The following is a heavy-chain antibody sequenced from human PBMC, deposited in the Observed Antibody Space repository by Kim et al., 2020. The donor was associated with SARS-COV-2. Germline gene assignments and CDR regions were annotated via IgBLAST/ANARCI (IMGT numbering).Heavy chain of an antibody. CDR3: ARAPDSSGYYVGYFDY. CDR2: INPSVGST. CDR1: GYTFTSYY. V-gene: IGHV1-46*01. J-gene: IGHJ4*02. Sequence: ASVKVSCKASGYTFTSYYMHWVRQAPGQGLEWMGMINPSVGSTNYAQKFQGRVTMTRDTSTSTVYMELSSLRSEDTAVYYCARAPDSSGYYVGYFDYWGQGTLITVSS. D-gene: IGHD3-22*01.